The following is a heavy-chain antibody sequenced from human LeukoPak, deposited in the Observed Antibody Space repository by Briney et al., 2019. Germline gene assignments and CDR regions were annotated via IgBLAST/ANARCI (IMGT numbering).Heavy chain of an antibody. D-gene: IGHD3-10*01. CDR3: ARGPTRGSWPGQADY. Sequence: SGGSLRLSWAASGFAFSRYAMLWGRQAPGQGLEWVAVISYDGSNKYYADSVTGRFTLSRDNSKNTLYLQMSSLSTEDTALYYCARGPTRGSWPGQADYWGQGTLVTIS. CDR1: GFAFSRYA. CDR2: ISYDGSNK. J-gene: IGHJ4*02. V-gene: IGHV3-30-3*01.